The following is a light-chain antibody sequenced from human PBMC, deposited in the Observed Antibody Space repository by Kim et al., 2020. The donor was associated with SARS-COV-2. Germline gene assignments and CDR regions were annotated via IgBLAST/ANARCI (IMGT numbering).Light chain of an antibody. CDR1: SLRSYY. Sequence: SSELTQDPAVSVALGQTVRITCQGDSLRSYYASWYQQKPGQAPVLVTYGKNNRPSGIPDRFSGSSSGNTASLTITGAQAEDEADYYCNSRDSGGNHVVFGGGTQLTVL. J-gene: IGLJ2*01. CDR3: NSRDSGGNHVV. V-gene: IGLV3-19*01. CDR2: GKN.